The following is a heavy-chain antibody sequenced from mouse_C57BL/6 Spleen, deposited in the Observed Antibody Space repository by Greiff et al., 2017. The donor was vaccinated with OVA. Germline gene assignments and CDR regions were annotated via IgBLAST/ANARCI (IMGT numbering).Heavy chain of an antibody. J-gene: IGHJ3*01. D-gene: IGHD1-3*01. V-gene: IGHV14-4*01. Sequence: VQLQQSGAELVRPGASVKLSCTASGFNIKDDYMHWVKQRPEQGLEWIGWIDPENGDTEYASKFQGKATITADTSSNTAYLQLSSLTSEDTAVYYCITYIPEKVAYGGQGTLVTVSA. CDR2: IDPENGDT. CDR1: GFNIKDDY. CDR3: ITYIPEKVAY.